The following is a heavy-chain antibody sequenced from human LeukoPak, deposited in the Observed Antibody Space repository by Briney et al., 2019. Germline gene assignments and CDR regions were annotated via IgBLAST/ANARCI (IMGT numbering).Heavy chain of an antibody. D-gene: IGHD2-2*02. Sequence: ASVKVSCKASGYTFTSYGISWVRQAPGQGLEWMGWISVYNGNTNYAQKLQGRVTMTTDTSTSTAYMELRSLRSDDTAVYYCARGRLLGYCSSTSCYNYYYYMDVWGKGTTVTVSS. J-gene: IGHJ6*03. CDR2: ISVYNGNT. V-gene: IGHV1-18*01. CDR3: ARGRLLGYCSSTSCYNYYYYMDV. CDR1: GYTFTSYG.